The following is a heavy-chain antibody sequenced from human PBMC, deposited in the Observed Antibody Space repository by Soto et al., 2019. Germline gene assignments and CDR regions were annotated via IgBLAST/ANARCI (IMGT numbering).Heavy chain of an antibody. Sequence: SETLSLTCTVSGGSISSSSYYWGWIRQPPGKGLEWIGSIYYSGSTYYNPSLKSRVTISVDTSKNQFSLKLSPVTAADTAVYYCATIISPYYYDSSGYYYFDYWGQGTLVTVSS. V-gene: IGHV4-39*01. J-gene: IGHJ4*02. CDR1: GGSISSSSYY. CDR2: IYYSGST. CDR3: ATIISPYYYDSSGYYYFDY. D-gene: IGHD3-22*01.